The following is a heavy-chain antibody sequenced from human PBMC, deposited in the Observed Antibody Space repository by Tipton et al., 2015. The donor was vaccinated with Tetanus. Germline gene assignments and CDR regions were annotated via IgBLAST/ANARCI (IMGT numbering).Heavy chain of an antibody. Sequence: SLRLSCAASGFTFISYTMTWVRQAPGKGLEWVAAINSRSEYIYYADSIKGRFTISRDNSKNTLYLQMSSLRAEDTAVYYCAKDRRSGTYQYGYLNDAFDIWGQGTMVTVSS. CDR1: GFTFISYT. V-gene: IGHV3-21*04. CDR2: INSRSEYI. D-gene: IGHD6-25*01. J-gene: IGHJ3*02. CDR3: AKDRRSGTYQYGYLNDAFDI.